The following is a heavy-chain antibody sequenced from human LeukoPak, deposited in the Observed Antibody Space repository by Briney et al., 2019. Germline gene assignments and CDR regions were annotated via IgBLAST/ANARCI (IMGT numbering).Heavy chain of an antibody. CDR1: GGSFSGYY. CDR3: ARDFFDYRGAFDI. J-gene: IGHJ3*02. V-gene: IGHV4-34*01. Sequence: SETLSLTCAVYGGSFSGYYWSWIRQPPGKGLEWIGEINHSGSTNYNPSLKGRVTISVDTSKNQFSLKLSSVTAADTAVYYCARDFFDYRGAFDIWGQGTMVTVSS. D-gene: IGHD4-11*01. CDR2: INHSGST.